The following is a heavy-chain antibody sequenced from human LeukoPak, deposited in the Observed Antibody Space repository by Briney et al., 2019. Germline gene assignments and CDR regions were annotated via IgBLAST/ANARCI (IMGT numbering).Heavy chain of an antibody. CDR2: INHSGST. D-gene: IGHD3-3*01. V-gene: IGHV4-34*01. Sequence: GSLRLSCAASGFTFSSYSMNWVRQAPGKGLEWIGEINHSGSTNYNPSLKSRVTISVDTSKNQFSLKLSSVTAADTAVYYCARGWLLEWLFRRGAFDIWGQGTMVTVSS. J-gene: IGHJ3*02. CDR1: GFTFSSYS. CDR3: ARGWLLEWLFRRGAFDI.